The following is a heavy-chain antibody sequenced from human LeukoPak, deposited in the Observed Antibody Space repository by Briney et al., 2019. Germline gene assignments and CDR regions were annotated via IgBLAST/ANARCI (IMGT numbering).Heavy chain of an antibody. CDR3: ARQLYSSGWYDY. CDR1: GGSISSYY. D-gene: IGHD6-19*01. J-gene: IGHJ4*02. V-gene: IGHV4-59*08. CDR2: IYYSGST. Sequence: SETLSLTCTVSGGSISSYYWSWIRQPPGKGLEWIGYIYYSGSTNYNPSLKSRVTISVDTSKNQFSLKLSSVTAADTAVYYCARQLYSSGWYDYWGLGTLVTVSS.